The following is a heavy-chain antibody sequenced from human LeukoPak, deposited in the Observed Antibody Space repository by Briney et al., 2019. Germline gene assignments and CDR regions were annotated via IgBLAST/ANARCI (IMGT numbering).Heavy chain of an antibody. J-gene: IGHJ5*02. V-gene: IGHV1-2*02. Sequence: ASVKVSCKASGYTFTGYYMHWVRQATGQGLEWMGWINPNSGGTNYAQKFQGRVTMTRDTSISTAYMELSRLRSDDMAVYYCARVMARSSGSYDVPNWFDPWGQGTLVTVSS. CDR3: ARVMARSSGSYDVPNWFDP. CDR2: INPNSGGT. CDR1: GYTFTGYY. D-gene: IGHD1-26*01.